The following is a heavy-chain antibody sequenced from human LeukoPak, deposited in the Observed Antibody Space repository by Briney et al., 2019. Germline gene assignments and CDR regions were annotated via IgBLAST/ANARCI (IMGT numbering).Heavy chain of an antibody. D-gene: IGHD5-12*01. Sequence: PGGSLRLSCAASGFTFSSYWMSWVRQAPGKGLEWVANIKQDGSEKYYVDSVKGRFTISRDNAKNSLYLQMNSLRAEDTAVYYCARDGGGYVAARLDYWGRGTLVTVSS. CDR2: IKQDGSEK. CDR3: ARDGGGYVAARLDY. V-gene: IGHV3-7*01. J-gene: IGHJ4*02. CDR1: GFTFSSYW.